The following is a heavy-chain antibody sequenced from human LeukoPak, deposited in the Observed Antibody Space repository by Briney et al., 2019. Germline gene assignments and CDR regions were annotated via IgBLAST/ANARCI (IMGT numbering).Heavy chain of an antibody. CDR3: ARIGPYGSGSDY. CDR2: IYYSGST. D-gene: IGHD3-10*01. J-gene: IGHJ4*02. CDR1: GGSISSYY. Sequence: SETLSLTCTVSGGSISSYYWSWIRQPPGKGLEWIGYIYYSGSTNYNPSLKSRVTISVDTSKNQFSLKLSSVTAADTAVYYCARIGPYGSGSDYWGQGTLVTVSS. V-gene: IGHV4-59*01.